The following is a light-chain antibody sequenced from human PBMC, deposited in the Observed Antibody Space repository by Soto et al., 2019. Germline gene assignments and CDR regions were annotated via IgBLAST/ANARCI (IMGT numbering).Light chain of an antibody. Sequence: EIVLTQSPATLSVSPGERATLSCRASQSVSSNLAWYQQKPGQAPRLVIYGASTRATGIPARFSGSGSGTELTLTISSLQSEDVAVYYCQHYNKLPLTFGGGAKVEIK. J-gene: IGKJ4*01. CDR1: QSVSSN. CDR3: QHYNKLPLT. V-gene: IGKV3-15*01. CDR2: GAS.